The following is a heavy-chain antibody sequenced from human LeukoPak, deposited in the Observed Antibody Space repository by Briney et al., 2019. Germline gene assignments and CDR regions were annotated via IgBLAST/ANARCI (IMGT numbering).Heavy chain of an antibody. J-gene: IGHJ6*02. D-gene: IGHD3-9*01. CDR2: INPSGGST. CDR1: GYTFTSYY. Sequence: ASVKVSCKASGYTFTSYYMHWVRQAPGQGLEWMGIINPSGGSTSYAQKFQGRVTMTRDTSTSTVYMELSSLRSEDTAVYYCAREYYDILTGFPVCGMDVWGQGTTVTVSS. CDR3: AREYYDILTGFPVCGMDV. V-gene: IGHV1-46*01.